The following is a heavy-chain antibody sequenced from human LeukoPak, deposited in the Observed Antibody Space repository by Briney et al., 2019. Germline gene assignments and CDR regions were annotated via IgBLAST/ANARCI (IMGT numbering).Heavy chain of an antibody. CDR1: GYTLTELS. Sequence: GASVKVSCKVSGYTLTELSMHWVRQAPGNGLEWMGGFDPEDGETIYAQKFQGRVTMTEDTSTDTAYMELSSLRSEDTAVYYCATDRLYCSGGSCFRWFDPWGQGTLVTVSS. J-gene: IGHJ5*02. CDR2: FDPEDGET. D-gene: IGHD2-15*01. CDR3: ATDRLYCSGGSCFRWFDP. V-gene: IGHV1-24*01.